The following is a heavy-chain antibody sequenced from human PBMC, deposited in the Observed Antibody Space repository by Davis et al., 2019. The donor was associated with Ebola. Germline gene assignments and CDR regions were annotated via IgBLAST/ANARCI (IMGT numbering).Heavy chain of an antibody. J-gene: IGHJ6*02. CDR2: MSHSSNTI. CDR1: GFTFSTYA. Sequence: GGSLRLSCAASGFTFSTYAMNWVRQAPGKGLEWVSYMSHSSNTIYYADSVKGRFTISRDNAKNSLYLQMNSLRAEDTAVYYCARDRPLDFFFGDYYGMDVWGQGTTVTVSS. CDR3: ARDRPLDFFFGDYYGMDV. V-gene: IGHV3-48*04. D-gene: IGHD3-16*01.